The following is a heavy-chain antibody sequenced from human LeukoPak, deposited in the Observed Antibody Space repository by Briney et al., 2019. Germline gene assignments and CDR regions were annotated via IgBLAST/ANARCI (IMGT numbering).Heavy chain of an antibody. CDR2: IKKDGSKN. CDR3: ARAGRPITVAGPNWFDP. V-gene: IGHV3-7*01. Sequence: PGGSLRLSCAASGFNFKNYWMSWVRQAPGKGLEWVANIKKDGSKNYYVDSVKGRFTIFRDNAKNSLFLQMNSLRADDTALYYCARAGRPITVAGPNWFDPWGQGTLVTVSS. D-gene: IGHD6-19*01. J-gene: IGHJ5*02. CDR1: GFNFKNYW.